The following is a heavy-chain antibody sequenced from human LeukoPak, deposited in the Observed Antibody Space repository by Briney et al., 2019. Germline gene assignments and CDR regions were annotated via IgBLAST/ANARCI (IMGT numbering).Heavy chain of an antibody. CDR2: IKSITGGGTT. J-gene: IGHJ3*02. CDR1: GFTFTNAW. CDR3: ASSQWRAGDFFDI. D-gene: IGHD6-19*01. Sequence: GGSLRLSCAASGFTFTNAWMSWVRQAPGKGLEWVGRIKSITGGGTTYYAAPVKGRFTISRDDSKNTVYLQMNSLRAEDTALYYCASSQWRAGDFFDIGAKGKMATASS. V-gene: IGHV3-15*01.